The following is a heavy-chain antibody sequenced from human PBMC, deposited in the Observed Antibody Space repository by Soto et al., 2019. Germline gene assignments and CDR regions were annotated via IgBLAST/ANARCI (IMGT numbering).Heavy chain of an antibody. CDR1: GYTFTSYG. V-gene: IGHV1-18*01. Sequence: HVQLVQSGAEVKKPGSSVKVSCKASGYTFTSYGISWVRQAPGQGSEWMGWIRAYNGNTHYAQKLQGRVTITTDTTTSTAYRELGSLESEDTAVYYCARGEYDYGDYVVFDIWGQGTMVTVSS. CDR2: IRAYNGNT. D-gene: IGHD4-17*01. J-gene: IGHJ3*02. CDR3: ARGEYDYGDYVVFDI.